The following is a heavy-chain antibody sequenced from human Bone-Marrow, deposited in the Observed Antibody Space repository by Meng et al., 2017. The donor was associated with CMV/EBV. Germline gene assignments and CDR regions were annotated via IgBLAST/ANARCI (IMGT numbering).Heavy chain of an antibody. D-gene: IGHD2-2*02. CDR2: INPNSGGT. CDR3: ASLTDCSSTSCDNY. J-gene: IGHJ4*02. Sequence: SGSTFTGYYMHWVRQAPGQGLEWMGWINPNSGGTNYAQKFQGRVTMTRDTSISTAYMELSRLRSDDTAVYYCASLTDCSSTSCDNYWGQGTLVTVSS. CDR1: GSTFTGYY. V-gene: IGHV1-2*02.